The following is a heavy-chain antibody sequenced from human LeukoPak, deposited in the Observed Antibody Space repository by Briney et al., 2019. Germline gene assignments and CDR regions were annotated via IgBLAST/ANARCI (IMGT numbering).Heavy chain of an antibody. J-gene: IGHJ5*02. D-gene: IGHD2-2*01. CDR2: IYYSGST. CDR1: GGSISSSSYY. Sequence: SETPSLTCTVSGGSISSSSYYWGWIRQPPGKGLEWIGSIYYSGSTYYNPSLKSRVTISVDTSKNQFSLKLSSVTAADTAVYYCARDLARIVVPAAIPNWFDPWGQGTLVTVSS. V-gene: IGHV4-39*02. CDR3: ARDLARIVVPAAIPNWFDP.